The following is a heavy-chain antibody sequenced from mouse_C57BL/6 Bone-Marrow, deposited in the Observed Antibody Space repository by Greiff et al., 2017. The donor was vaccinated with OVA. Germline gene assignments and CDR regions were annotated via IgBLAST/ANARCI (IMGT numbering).Heavy chain of an antibody. CDR1: GFTFSDYY. V-gene: IGHV5-12*01. CDR2: ISNGGGST. D-gene: IGHD1-1*01. J-gene: IGHJ4*01. Sequence: EVKLMESGGGLVQPGGSLKLSCAASGFTFSDYYMYWVRQTPEKRLEWVAYISNGGGSTYYPDTVKGRFTISRDNAKNTLYLQMSRLKSEDTAMYYCATYGSSYHYYAMDYWGQGTSVTVSS. CDR3: ATYGSSYHYYAMDY.